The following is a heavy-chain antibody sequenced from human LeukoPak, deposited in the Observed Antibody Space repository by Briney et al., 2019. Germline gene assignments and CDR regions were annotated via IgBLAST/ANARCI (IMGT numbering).Heavy chain of an antibody. CDR1: GFTFGAYT. CDR2: IFSRSESI. J-gene: IGHJ4*02. Sequence: GGSLRLSCAASGFTFGAYTINWVRQAPGKGLEWVSCIFSRSESILYADSVKGRFTISRDNAKNSLYLQMDSLRVEDTAVYYCAKDHEYSSGWYYYFDYWGQGTLVTVSS. D-gene: IGHD6-19*01. CDR3: AKDHEYSSGWYYYFDY. V-gene: IGHV3-21*01.